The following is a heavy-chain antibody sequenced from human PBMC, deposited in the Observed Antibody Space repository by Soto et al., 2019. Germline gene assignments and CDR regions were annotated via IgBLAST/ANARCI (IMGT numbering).Heavy chain of an antibody. J-gene: IGHJ5*02. Sequence: SETLSLTCTVSGGSISSGDDYWSWIRQPPGKGLEWIGYIYYSGSTFYNPSLKNRVTISLDTSKIQFSLKLSSVTAADTAVYYCVREGGANWFHPWGQGTLVSVSS. V-gene: IGHV4-30-4*01. CDR1: GGSISSGDDY. D-gene: IGHD3-16*01. CDR3: VREGGANWFHP. CDR2: IYYSGST.